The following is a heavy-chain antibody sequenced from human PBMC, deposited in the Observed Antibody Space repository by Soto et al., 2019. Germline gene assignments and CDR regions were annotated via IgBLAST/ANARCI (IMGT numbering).Heavy chain of an antibody. Sequence: GGSLRLSCAASGFTFSSYGMHWVRQAPGKGLEWVAVIPYDGSNKYYADSVKGRFTISRDNSKNTLYLQMNSLRAEDTAVYYCAKDKPPLSGIAVAGNYYYYGMDVWGQGTTVTVSS. CDR1: GFTFSSYG. J-gene: IGHJ6*02. CDR2: IPYDGSNK. CDR3: AKDKPPLSGIAVAGNYYYYGMDV. V-gene: IGHV3-30*18. D-gene: IGHD6-19*01.